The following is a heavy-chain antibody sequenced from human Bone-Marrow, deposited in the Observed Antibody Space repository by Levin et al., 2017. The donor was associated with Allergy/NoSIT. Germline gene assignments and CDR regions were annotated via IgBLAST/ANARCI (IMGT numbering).Heavy chain of an antibody. CDR2: IYLRDSDI. D-gene: IGHD1-26*01. V-gene: IGHV5-51*01. J-gene: IGHJ4*02. Sequence: GESLKISCQVSGYRLNNFWVAWVRQTPARGLEWMGIIYLRDSDIRYSPSFQGQVSISIDKSISTAYLQWSPLKASDTGIYYCATYSGSSETFDSWGQGTQVTVSS. CDR1: GYRLNNFW. CDR3: ATYSGSSETFDS.